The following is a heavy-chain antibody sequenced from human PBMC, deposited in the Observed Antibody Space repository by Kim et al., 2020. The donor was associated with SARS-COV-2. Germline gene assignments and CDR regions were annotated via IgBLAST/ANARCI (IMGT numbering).Heavy chain of an antibody. V-gene: IGHV4-59*01. Sequence: SETLSLTCTVSGGSISSYYWSWIRQPPGKGLEWIGYIYYSGSTNYNPSLKSRVTISVDTSKNQFSLKLSSVTAADTAVYYCARSPGYYDSSGYYYFDYWGQGTLVTVSS. J-gene: IGHJ4*02. CDR1: GGSISSYY. CDR3: ARSPGYYDSSGYYYFDY. D-gene: IGHD3-22*01. CDR2: IYYSGST.